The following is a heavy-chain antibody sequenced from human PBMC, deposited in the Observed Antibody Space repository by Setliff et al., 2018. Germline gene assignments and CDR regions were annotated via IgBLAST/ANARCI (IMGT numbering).Heavy chain of an antibody. CDR1: SASRSINTYY. D-gene: IGHD6-6*01. V-gene: IGHV4-59*01. CDR3: AGGTIVAPGGYFYYMDV. CDR2: IYYSGT. Sequence: SETLSLTCTVSSASRSINTYYWSWIRQPPGKGLDWVGNIYYSGTNYNPSLKSRVTISVDTSKHQISLKLNSVTAADTAVYYCAGGTIVAPGGYFYYMDVWGKGATVT. J-gene: IGHJ6*03.